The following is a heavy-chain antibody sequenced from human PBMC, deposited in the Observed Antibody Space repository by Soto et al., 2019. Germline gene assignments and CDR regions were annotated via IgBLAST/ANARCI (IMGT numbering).Heavy chain of an antibody. V-gene: IGHV1-69*08. CDR3: AREDRDRETGLVPAAIDGLDV. CDR2: IIPIFGIA. Sequence: QVQLVQSGAEVKKPGSSVKVSCKASGGTFSRYSITWVRQAPGHGLEWIGRIIPIFGIASYAQKFQGRVTSTADESTSTAYMELSSLRSDDTAAYYCAREDRDRETGLVPAAIDGLDVWGHGTTVTVSS. CDR1: GGTFSRYS. J-gene: IGHJ6*02. D-gene: IGHD2-2*01.